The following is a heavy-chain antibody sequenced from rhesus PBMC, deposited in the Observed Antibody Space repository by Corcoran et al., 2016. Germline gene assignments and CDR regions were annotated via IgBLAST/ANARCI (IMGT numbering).Heavy chain of an antibody. J-gene: IGHJ4*01. D-gene: IGHD2-15*01. Sequence: QVQLQESGPGLVKPSETLPLTCAVSGASISSNYWSWIRQAPGKGLEWIGRIYGSGGSADYNPPLKSRVTISIDTSKNQFSLKLSSVTAADTAVYYCARDCSSTYCFDYWGQGVLVTVSS. CDR2: IYGSGGSA. CDR1: GASISSNY. CDR3: ARDCSSTYCFDY. V-gene: IGHV4S2*01.